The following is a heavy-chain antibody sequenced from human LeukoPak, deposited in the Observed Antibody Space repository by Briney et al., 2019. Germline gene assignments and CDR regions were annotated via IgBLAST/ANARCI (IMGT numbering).Heavy chain of an antibody. J-gene: IGHJ3*02. CDR2: MFSSGST. Sequence: SETLSLTCTVSGGSISGSNYYWGWIRQPPGKGLEWIGSMFSSGSTYYNPSFKSRVTISGDTSKNLFSLKLTSVTPADTAVYYCATGRNLEAYEIWGQGTMVTVSS. V-gene: IGHV4-39*01. CDR1: GGSISGSNYY. CDR3: ATGRNLEAYEI. D-gene: IGHD1-14*01.